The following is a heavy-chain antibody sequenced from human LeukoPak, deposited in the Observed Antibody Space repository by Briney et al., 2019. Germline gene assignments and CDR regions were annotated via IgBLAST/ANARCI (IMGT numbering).Heavy chain of an antibody. CDR3: GMDRGRWKFLGLDS. D-gene: IGHD3-10*01. Sequence: DTESLMYTVYGDPLNTGKWVGLGGRGGKGLKWIGRFYTRGTTEYSPSLKSRVTISVDASKNQFSLRLTSVTAGDTAVYFCGMDRGRWKFLGLDSWGQGTLVTVSS. CDR1: GDPLNTGK. CDR2: FYTRGTT. V-gene: IGHV4-4*07. J-gene: IGHJ4*02.